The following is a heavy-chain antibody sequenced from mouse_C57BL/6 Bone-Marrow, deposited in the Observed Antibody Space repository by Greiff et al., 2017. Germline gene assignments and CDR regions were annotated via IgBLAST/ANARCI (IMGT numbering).Heavy chain of an antibody. D-gene: IGHD2-14*01. V-gene: IGHV14-4*01. CDR3: TTDYRSDY. CDR1: GFNIKDDY. Sequence: VQLQQSGAELVRPGASVKLSCTASGFNIKDDYMHWVKQRPEQGLEWIGWIDPENGDTEYASKFQGKATITADTSSNTAYLQLSSLTSEDTAVYYCTTDYRSDYWGQGTTLTVSS. J-gene: IGHJ2*01. CDR2: IDPENGDT.